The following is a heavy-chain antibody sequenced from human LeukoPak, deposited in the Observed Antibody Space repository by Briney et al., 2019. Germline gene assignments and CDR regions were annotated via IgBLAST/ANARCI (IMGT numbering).Heavy chain of an antibody. V-gene: IGHV2-70*11. J-gene: IGHJ5*02. D-gene: IGHD6-19*01. Sequence: SGPTLVKPTQTLTLTCTFSGFSLSTSGMCVSWIRQPPGKALEWLARIDWDDDKYYSTSLKTRLTISKDTSKNQVVLTMTNMDPVDTATYYCARIISDDWYSSGWGWFDPWGQGTLVTVSS. CDR3: ARIISDDWYSSGWGWFDP. CDR2: IDWDDDK. CDR1: GFSLSTSGMC.